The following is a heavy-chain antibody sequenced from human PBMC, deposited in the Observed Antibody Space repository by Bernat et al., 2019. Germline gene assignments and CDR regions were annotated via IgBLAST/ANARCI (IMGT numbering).Heavy chain of an antibody. J-gene: IGHJ3*02. CDR3: ASMGGYDSADAFDI. CDR1: GFPFSVYE. CDR2: ISSSGSTI. D-gene: IGHD5-12*01. V-gene: IGHV3-48*03. Sequence: EVQLVESGGGLVQPGGSLRLPWQASGFPFSVYEWNGFGQAPGKGLEWVSYISSSGSTIYYADSVKGRFTISRDNAKNSLYLQMNSLRAEDTAVYYCASMGGYDSADAFDIWGQGTMVTVSS.